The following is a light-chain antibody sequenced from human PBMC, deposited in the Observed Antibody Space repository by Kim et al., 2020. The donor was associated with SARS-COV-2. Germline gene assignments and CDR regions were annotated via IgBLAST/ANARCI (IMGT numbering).Light chain of an antibody. J-gene: IGLJ3*02. V-gene: IGLV2-14*03. CDR2: DVD. CDR1: NADIGAFDY. CDR3: ASHTTDNTWV. Sequence: GRSITLSCTGTNADIGAFDYVSWYQQLPDKVPKLIIYDVDKRPSGISVRFSGSKSGNTASLTVSGLQPEDEADYYCASHTTDNTWVFGGGTKVTVL.